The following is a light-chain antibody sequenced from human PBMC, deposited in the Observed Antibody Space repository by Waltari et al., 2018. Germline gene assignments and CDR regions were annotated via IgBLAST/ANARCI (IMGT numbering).Light chain of an antibody. CDR1: HSISKY. CDR3: QNHERLPAT. J-gene: IGKJ1*01. V-gene: IGKV3-20*01. Sequence: VLTQSPGTLSLSPGETATLSCRASHSISKYLVWYQQGPGHAPRLLIYAASTRATGVPDRFSGSGYGTDFTLTISRLEPEDFAVYYCQNHERLPATFGQGTKVEIK. CDR2: AAS.